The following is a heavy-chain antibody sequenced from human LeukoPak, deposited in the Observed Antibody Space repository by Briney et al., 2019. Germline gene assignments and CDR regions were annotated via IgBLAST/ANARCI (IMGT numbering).Heavy chain of an antibody. CDR1: GFRFKKAW. CDR2: IRSEADGGTV. Sequence: GGSLRLSSEGSGFRFKKAWMSWVRPSPAKGLEWVGRIRSEADGGTVEYAAVVKGRFTISRFDSEKTLYLEMNNLKPEDTAVYYCTTNPEEAQPPHYWDRGTLVTVSS. V-gene: IGHV3-15*01. CDR3: TTNPEEAQPPHY. D-gene: IGHD2-2*01. J-gene: IGHJ4*02.